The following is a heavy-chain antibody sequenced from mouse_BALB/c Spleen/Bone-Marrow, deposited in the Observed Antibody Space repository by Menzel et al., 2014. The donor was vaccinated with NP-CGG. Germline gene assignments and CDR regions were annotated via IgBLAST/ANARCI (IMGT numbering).Heavy chain of an antibody. D-gene: IGHD2-4*01. V-gene: IGHV3-6*02. J-gene: IGHJ4*01. Sequence: VQLKESGPGLVKPSQSLSLTCSVTGYSITGGYFWNWIRQFPGNKLEWMGYISYDGSNNYNPSLKNRISIIRDTSRNQFFLKLNSVTTEVTAEYFCTRALMIVTGPMDYWGQGTSVTVSS. CDR2: ISYDGSN. CDR1: GYSITGGYF. CDR3: TRALMIVTGPMDY.